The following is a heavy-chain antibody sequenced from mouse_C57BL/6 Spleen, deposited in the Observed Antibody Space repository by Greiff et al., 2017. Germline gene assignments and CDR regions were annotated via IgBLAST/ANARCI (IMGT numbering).Heavy chain of an antibody. CDR1: GYTFTSYW. Sequence: QVQLKQPGTELVKPGASVKLSCKASGYTFTSYWMHWVKQRPGQGLEWIGNINPSNGGTNYNEKFKSKATLTVDKSSSTAYMQLSSLPSEDSAVYYCARSDIYYAYDEGSGYWYFDVWGTGTSVTVSS. J-gene: IGHJ1*03. D-gene: IGHD2-2*01. CDR2: INPSNGGT. CDR3: ARSDIYYAYDEGSGYWYFDV. V-gene: IGHV1-53*01.